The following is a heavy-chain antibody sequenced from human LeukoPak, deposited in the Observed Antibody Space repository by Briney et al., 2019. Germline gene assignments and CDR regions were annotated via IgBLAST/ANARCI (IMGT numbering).Heavy chain of an antibody. CDR2: ISYSGST. Sequence: SETLSLTCTVSGDSISNGDYYWSWIRQPPGKGLEWIAYISYSGSTYYNPSLKSRVTISVDTSKNQFSLKLSSVTAADTAVYYCARNVVVPAAMGDWGQGTLVTVSS. CDR1: GDSISNGDYY. D-gene: IGHD2-2*01. CDR3: ARNVVVPAAMGD. V-gene: IGHV4-30-4*08. J-gene: IGHJ4*02.